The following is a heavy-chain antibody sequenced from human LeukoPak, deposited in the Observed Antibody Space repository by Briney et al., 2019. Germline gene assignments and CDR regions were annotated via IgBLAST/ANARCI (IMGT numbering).Heavy chain of an antibody. CDR2: INPNSGGT. Sequence: GASVKVSCKASGYTFTGYYMHWVRQAPGQGLEWMGWINPNSGGTNYAQKFQGRVTMTRDTSISTAYMELSRLRSDDTAVYYCARELAAAGTDWFDPWGQGTVVRLPS. CDR1: GYTFTGYY. D-gene: IGHD6-13*01. J-gene: IGHJ5*02. CDR3: ARELAAAGTDWFDP. V-gene: IGHV1-2*02.